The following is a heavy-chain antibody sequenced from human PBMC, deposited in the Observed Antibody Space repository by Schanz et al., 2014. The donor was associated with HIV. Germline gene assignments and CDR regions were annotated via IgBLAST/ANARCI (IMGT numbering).Heavy chain of an antibody. CDR3: VGHGSSSS. Sequence: QVQLVESGGDLVQPGGSLRLSCAASGFTFSSYGMHWVRQAPGKGLEWVAVISYDGSNKYYADSVKGRFTISRDNSKSTLYLQMNRLRAEDTAVYYCVGHGSSSSWGLGTLVTVSS. V-gene: IGHV3-30*03. J-gene: IGHJ5*02. D-gene: IGHD6-6*01. CDR1: GFTFSSYG. CDR2: ISYDGSNK.